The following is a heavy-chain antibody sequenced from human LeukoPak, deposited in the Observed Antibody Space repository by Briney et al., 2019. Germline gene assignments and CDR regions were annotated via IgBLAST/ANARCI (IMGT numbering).Heavy chain of an antibody. CDR3: ARDASGYCSGGSCYSSDY. J-gene: IGHJ4*02. V-gene: IGHV3-21*01. D-gene: IGHD2-15*01. CDR1: GFTFSSYS. CDR2: ISSSSSYI. Sequence: GGSLRLSCAASGFTFSSYSMNWVRQAPGKGLEWVSSISSSSSYIYYADSVKGRFTISRDNAKNSLYLQMNSLRAEDTAVYYCARDASGYCSGGSCYSSDYWGQGTLVTVSS.